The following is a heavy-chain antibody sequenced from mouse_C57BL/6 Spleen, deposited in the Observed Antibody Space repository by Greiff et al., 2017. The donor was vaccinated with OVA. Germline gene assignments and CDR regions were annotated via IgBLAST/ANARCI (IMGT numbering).Heavy chain of an antibody. J-gene: IGHJ4*01. D-gene: IGHD2-4*01. V-gene: IGHV1-26*01. CDR3: ARYDYDGPAITMDY. CDR1: GYTFTDYY. CDR2: INPNNGGT. Sequence: EVQLQQSGPELVKPGASVKISCKASGYTFTDYYMNWVKQSPGKSLEWIGDINPNNGGTSYNQKFKGKATLTVDKSSSTAYMELRSLTSEDSAVYYCARYDYDGPAITMDYWGQGTSVTVSS.